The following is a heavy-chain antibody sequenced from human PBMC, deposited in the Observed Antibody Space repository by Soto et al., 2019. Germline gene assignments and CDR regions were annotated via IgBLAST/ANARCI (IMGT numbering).Heavy chain of an antibody. CDR2: IITIFGTA. D-gene: IGHD6-13*01. CDR3: AVWGIAALLAAFYX. J-gene: IGHJ3*02. V-gene: IGHV1-69*01. CDR1: GGTFSSYA. Sequence: PSVKVSCKASGGTFSSYAISWVRQAPGQGLEWMGGIITIFGTANYAKKFQGRVTITADESTSTAYMELSRLRSEDTAVYYCAVWGIAALLAAFYXWGQATMVTVS.